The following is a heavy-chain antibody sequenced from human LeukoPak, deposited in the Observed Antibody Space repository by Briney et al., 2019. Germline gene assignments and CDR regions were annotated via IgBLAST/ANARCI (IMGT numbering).Heavy chain of an antibody. Sequence: ASVKVSCKASGYTFTSYYLHWVRQAPGQGLEWMGLINPSGSCTSNTQKFQGRVTMTRDTSTSTVYMELSSLRSEDTAVYYCARGYCYNSNCYGNFDFWGQGTLVTVSS. CDR3: ARGYCYNSNCYGNFDF. CDR1: GYTFTSYY. CDR2: INPSGSCT. D-gene: IGHD2-2*01. J-gene: IGHJ4*02. V-gene: IGHV1-46*01.